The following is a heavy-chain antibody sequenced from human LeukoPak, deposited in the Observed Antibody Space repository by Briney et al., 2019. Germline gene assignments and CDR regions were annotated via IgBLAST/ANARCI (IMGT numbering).Heavy chain of an antibody. J-gene: IGHJ6*03. CDR2: IKRKAYSGTT. V-gene: IGHV3-49*03. Sequence: GGSLRLSCAASGFTFGGYAMSWFRQAPGKGLEWVGFIKRKAYSGTTEYAASVKGRFTISRDDSKSIAYLQMNSLKTEDTAVYYCTRAQYYDFWSGYYMDVWGKGTTVTVSS. D-gene: IGHD3-3*01. CDR1: GFTFGGYA. CDR3: TRAQYYDFWSGYYMDV.